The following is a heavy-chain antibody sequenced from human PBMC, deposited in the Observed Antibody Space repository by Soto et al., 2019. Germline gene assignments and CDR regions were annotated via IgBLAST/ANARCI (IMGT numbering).Heavy chain of an antibody. CDR3: ARGEEAIAAVNWFDP. CDR2: ISYSGST. D-gene: IGHD6-13*01. Sequence: QVQLQESGPGLVKPSQTLSLTCTVSGGSISSGGYYWSWIRQHPGKGLEWIGYISYSGSTYYNPSLKSRVTIAVDTSKNQFSLKLSSVTAADTAVYYCARGEEAIAAVNWFDPWGQGTLVTVSS. J-gene: IGHJ5*02. V-gene: IGHV4-31*03. CDR1: GGSISSGGYY.